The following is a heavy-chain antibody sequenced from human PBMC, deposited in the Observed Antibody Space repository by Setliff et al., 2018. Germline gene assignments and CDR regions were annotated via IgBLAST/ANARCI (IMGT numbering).Heavy chain of an antibody. CDR1: GYTFSAYY. Sequence: GASVKVSCKASGYTFSAYYIHWVRQAPGQGLEWMGWINPHSGGTNFPQTFQGRVTMTRDTSINTAYMELSTLTSDDTAVYFCARATRDSGGWYYEYNWFDPWGQGTQVTVSS. D-gene: IGHD6-19*01. V-gene: IGHV1-2*02. J-gene: IGHJ5*02. CDR3: ARATRDSGGWYYEYNWFDP. CDR2: INPHSGGT.